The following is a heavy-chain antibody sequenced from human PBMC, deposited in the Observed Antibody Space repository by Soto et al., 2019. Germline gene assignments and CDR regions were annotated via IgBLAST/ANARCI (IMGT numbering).Heavy chain of an antibody. V-gene: IGHV3-33*01. J-gene: IGHJ5*02. CDR2: IWYDGSNK. CDR3: ARDGHIDSRAGSWFDP. D-gene: IGHD3-10*01. CDR1: GFTFSSYG. Sequence: GGSLRLSCAASGFTFSSYGMHWVRQAPGKGLEWVAVIWYDGSNKYYADSVKGRFTISRDNSKNTLYLQMNSLRAEDTAVYYCARDGHIDSRAGSWFDPWGQGTLVTVSS.